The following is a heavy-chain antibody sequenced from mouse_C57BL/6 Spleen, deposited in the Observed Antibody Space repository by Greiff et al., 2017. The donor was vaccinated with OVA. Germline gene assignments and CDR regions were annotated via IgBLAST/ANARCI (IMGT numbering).Heavy chain of an antibody. CDR2: IYPGDGDT. J-gene: IGHJ3*01. Sequence: LQESGPELVKPGASVKISCKASGYAFSSSWMNWVKQRPGKGLEWIGRIYPGDGDTNYNGKFKGKATLTADKSSSTAYMQLSSLTSEDSAVYFCARELGTAYWGQGTLVTVSA. CDR3: ARELGTAY. D-gene: IGHD4-1*01. CDR1: GYAFSSSW. V-gene: IGHV1-82*01.